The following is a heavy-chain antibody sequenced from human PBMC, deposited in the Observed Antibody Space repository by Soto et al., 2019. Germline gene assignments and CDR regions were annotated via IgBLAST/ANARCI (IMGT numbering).Heavy chain of an antibody. CDR3: ARGRITMIVAGAFDI. V-gene: IGHV3-30-3*01. Sequence: LRLSCAASGFTFSSYAMHWVRQAPGKGLEWVAVISYDGSNKYYADSVKGRFTISRDNSKNTLYLQMNSLRAEDTAVYYCARGRITMIVAGAFDIWGQGTMVT. J-gene: IGHJ3*02. D-gene: IGHD3-22*01. CDR2: ISYDGSNK. CDR1: GFTFSSYA.